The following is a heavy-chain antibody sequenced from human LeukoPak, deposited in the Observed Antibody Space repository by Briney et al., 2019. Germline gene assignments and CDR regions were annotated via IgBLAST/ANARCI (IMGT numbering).Heavy chain of an antibody. V-gene: IGHV1-8*03. D-gene: IGHD3-10*01. J-gene: IGHJ4*02. Sequence: AASVKVSCKASGYTFTSYDINWVRQATGQGLECMGWMNPNSGNTGYAQKFQGRVTITRSTSITTTYMELSSLRSEDTAVYYCARRSAYGSGSYYVDYWGQGTLVTVSS. CDR3: ARRSAYGSGSYYVDY. CDR2: MNPNSGNT. CDR1: GYTFTSYD.